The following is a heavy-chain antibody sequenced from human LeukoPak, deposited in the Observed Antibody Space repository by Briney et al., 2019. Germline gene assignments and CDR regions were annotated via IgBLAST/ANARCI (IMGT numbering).Heavy chain of an antibody. CDR2: ISNSSSYI. J-gene: IGHJ4*02. D-gene: IGHD1-26*01. CDR3: ARAPTGVLGPTPAGY. V-gene: IGHV3-21*01. Sequence: GGSLRLSCAASGFTFSSYSMHWVRQAPGRGLEWVSSISNSSSYIFYADSMKGRFTISRNNAENSLYLQMSSLRAEDTAVYYCARAPTGVLGPTPAGYWGQGTLVTVSS. CDR1: GFTFSSYS.